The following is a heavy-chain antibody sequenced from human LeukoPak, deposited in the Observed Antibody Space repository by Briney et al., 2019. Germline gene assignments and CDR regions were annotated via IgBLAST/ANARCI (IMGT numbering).Heavy chain of an antibody. CDR3: AKDLLLGYCSGGSCYSLDY. V-gene: IGHV3-30*18. CDR2: ISYDGSNK. D-gene: IGHD2-15*01. J-gene: IGHJ4*02. CDR1: GFTFSSYG. Sequence: GRSLRLSCAASGFTFSSYGMHWVRQAPGKGLEWVAVISYDGSNKYYADSVKGRFTISRDNSKNTLYLQMNSLRAEDTAVYYCAKDLLLGYCSGGSCYSLDYWAREPWSPSPQ.